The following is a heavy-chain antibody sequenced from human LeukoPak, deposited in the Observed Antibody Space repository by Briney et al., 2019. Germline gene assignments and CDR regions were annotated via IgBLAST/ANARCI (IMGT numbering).Heavy chain of an antibody. CDR2: INHSGST. CDR3: ARVRGRWFDP. V-gene: IGHV4-34*01. J-gene: IGHJ5*02. D-gene: IGHD3-10*01. Sequence: PSETLSLTCAAYGGSFSGYYWSWIRQPPGKGLEWIGEINHSGSTNYNPSLKSRVTISVDTSKNQFSLKLSSVTAADTAVYYCARVRGRWFDPWGQGTLVTVSS. CDR1: GGSFSGYY.